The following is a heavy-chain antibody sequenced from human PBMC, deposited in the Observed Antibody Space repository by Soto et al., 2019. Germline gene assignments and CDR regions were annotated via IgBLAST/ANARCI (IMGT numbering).Heavy chain of an antibody. Sequence: GGTLRLSCAASGFTFSSYAMGWVLQAPGKGLEWVSAISGSGGRTYYADSVKGRFTISRDNSKNTLYLQMNSLRAEDTAVYYCATGITMIVVVKFPYLDYWGQGTLVTVSS. D-gene: IGHD3-22*01. CDR1: GFTFSSYA. CDR3: ATGITMIVVVKFPYLDY. V-gene: IGHV3-23*01. CDR2: ISGSGGRT. J-gene: IGHJ4*02.